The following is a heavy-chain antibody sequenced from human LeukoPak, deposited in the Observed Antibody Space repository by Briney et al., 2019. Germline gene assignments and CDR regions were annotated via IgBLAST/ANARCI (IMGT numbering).Heavy chain of an antibody. D-gene: IGHD6-19*01. CDR3: ARAYKDRSLAGKKEFFQH. CDR2: ISGSSYHI. V-gene: IGHV3-21*04. Sequence: GGSLRLSCAASGFTFSTCSMKWVRQAPGKALEWVSSISGSSYHIYYADSVKGRFTISRDNANNFLYLQMNSLKAEDTALYYCARAYKDRSLAGKKEFFQHWGQGTLVTVSS. CDR1: GFTFSTCS. J-gene: IGHJ1*01.